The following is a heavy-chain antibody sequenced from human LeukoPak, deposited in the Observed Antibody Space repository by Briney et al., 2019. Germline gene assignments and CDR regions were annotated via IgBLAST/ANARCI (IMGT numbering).Heavy chain of an antibody. CDR2: INHSGST. CDR1: GGSFSGFY. J-gene: IGHJ4*02. CDR3: ARLGDSSSRLYYFDY. Sequence: PSETLSLTCAVYGGSFSGFYWSWTRQPPGKGLEWIGEINHSGSTNYNPSLKSRVTISVDTSKNQFSLKLSSVTAADTAVYYCARLGDSSSRLYYFDYWGQGTLVTVSS. V-gene: IGHV4-34*01. D-gene: IGHD6-6*01.